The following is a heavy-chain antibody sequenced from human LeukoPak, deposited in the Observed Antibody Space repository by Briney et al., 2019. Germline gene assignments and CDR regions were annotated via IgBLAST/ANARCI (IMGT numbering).Heavy chain of an antibody. J-gene: IGHJ4*02. V-gene: IGHV4-39*01. CDR1: GGSISSSGYY. CDR3: ARLDDYTNTFDY. CDR2: IYYSGRS. Sequence: KPSETLSLTCTVSGGSISSSGYYWGWIRQPPGKGLEWIGNIYYSGRSYYNPSLKSRVTISVDTSKNRFSLKVSSVTAADTAVYYCARLDDYTNTFDYWGQGTLVTVSS. D-gene: IGHD4-11*01.